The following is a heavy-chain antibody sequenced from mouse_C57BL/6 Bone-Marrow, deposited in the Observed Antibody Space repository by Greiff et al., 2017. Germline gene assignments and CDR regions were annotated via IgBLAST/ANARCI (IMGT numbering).Heavy chain of an antibody. D-gene: IGHD4-1*01. CDR1: GFSLTSYG. V-gene: IGHV2-2*01. J-gene: IGHJ2*01. Sequence: VQRVESGPGLVQPSQSLSITCTVSGFSLTSYGVHWVRQSPGKGLEWLGVIWRGGSTDYNAAFISRPCISKDNSKTQVFFKMNSLQADDTAIYYCARTRTGSIDYWGQGTALTVSS. CDR3: ARTRTGSIDY. CDR2: IWRGGST.